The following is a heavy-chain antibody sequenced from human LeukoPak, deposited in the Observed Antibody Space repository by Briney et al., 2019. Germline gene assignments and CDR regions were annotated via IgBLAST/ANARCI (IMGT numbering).Heavy chain of an antibody. D-gene: IGHD5-18*01. Sequence: ASVKVSCKASGYTFTSYAISWVRQAPGQGLEWMGWISADNGNTDYAQRFQGRVTMTTDTSTSTAYMELRSLRSDDTAVYYCARESSGVGYIYGYFYWGQGTLVTVSS. V-gene: IGHV1-18*01. CDR2: ISADNGNT. CDR1: GYTFTSYA. J-gene: IGHJ4*02. CDR3: ARESSGVGYIYGYFY.